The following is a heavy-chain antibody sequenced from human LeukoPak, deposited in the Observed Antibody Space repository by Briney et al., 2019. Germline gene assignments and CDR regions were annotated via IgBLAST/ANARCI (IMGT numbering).Heavy chain of an antibody. Sequence: GGSLRLSCAASGFTFSTYSMSWVRQAPGKGLECVSYISSSSTTIYYADSVKGRFTISRDNAKNSLYLQMNSLRAEDTAVYYCARSNSRWTFDPWGQGTLVTVSS. CDR2: ISSSSTTI. J-gene: IGHJ5*02. D-gene: IGHD4-11*01. CDR1: GFTFSTYS. V-gene: IGHV3-48*01. CDR3: ARSNSRWTFDP.